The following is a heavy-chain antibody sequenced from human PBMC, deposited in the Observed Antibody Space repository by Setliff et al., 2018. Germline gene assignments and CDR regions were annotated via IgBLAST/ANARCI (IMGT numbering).Heavy chain of an antibody. CDR3: ARAADSYGPPRSYMDV. CDR2: ISSSSSYI. Sequence: PGGSLRLSCVASGFTFSSYCMDWFRQAPGKGLEWVSSISSSSSYIYYADSVQGRFTISRDNAKNSLYLQMNSLRAEDTAVYYCARAADSYGPPRSYMDVWGKGTTVTVSS. J-gene: IGHJ6*03. V-gene: IGHV3-21*01. CDR1: GFTFSSYC. D-gene: IGHD5-18*01.